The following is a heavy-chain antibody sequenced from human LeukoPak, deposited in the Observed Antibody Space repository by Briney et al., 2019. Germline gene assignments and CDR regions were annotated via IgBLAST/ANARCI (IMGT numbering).Heavy chain of an antibody. CDR3: ARHSSVTPTFDY. CDR2: IYYSGST. Sequence: SSETLSLTCTVSGGSISSYYWSWIRQPPGKGLEWIGYIYYSGSTNYNPSLKSRVTISVDTPKNQFSLQLSSVTAADTGVYYCARHSSVTPTFDYWGQGNLVTVSS. J-gene: IGHJ4*02. CDR1: GGSISSYY. V-gene: IGHV4-59*08. D-gene: IGHD4-23*01.